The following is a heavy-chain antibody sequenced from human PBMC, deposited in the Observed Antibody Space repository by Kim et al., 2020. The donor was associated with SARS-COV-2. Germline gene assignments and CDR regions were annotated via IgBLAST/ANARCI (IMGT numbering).Heavy chain of an antibody. Sequence: SETLSLTCTVSGGSISSYHWSWIRQPPGKGLEWIGYIYYSGSTNYNPSLKSRVTTSVDTSKNQFSLKLSSVTAADTAVYYCARGYGGSYYYYGMDVWGQGTTVTVSS. J-gene: IGHJ6*02. CDR2: IYYSGST. CDR3: ARGYGGSYYYYGMDV. CDR1: GGSISSYH. D-gene: IGHD1-26*01. V-gene: IGHV4-59*01.